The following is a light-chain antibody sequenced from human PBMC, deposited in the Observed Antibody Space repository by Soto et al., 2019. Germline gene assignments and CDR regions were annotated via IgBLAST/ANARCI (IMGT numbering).Light chain of an antibody. CDR3: QHYDSVLTWT. J-gene: IGKJ1*01. V-gene: IGKV1-9*01. CDR1: HDISSY. CDR2: GAS. Sequence: DIQLTQSPSFLSASVGDRVTITCRASHDISSYLAWYQQTPGKAPKLLIYGASTLQSGVPSRFSGSGSGTEFTLTISSLQPEDFATYYCQHYDSVLTWTFGQGTKVEIK.